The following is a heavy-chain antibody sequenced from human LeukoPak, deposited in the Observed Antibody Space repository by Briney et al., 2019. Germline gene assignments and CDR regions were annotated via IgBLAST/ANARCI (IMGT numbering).Heavy chain of an antibody. CDR3: AKDRYSGDYDGVDAFDI. CDR2: ISYDGSNK. Sequence: PGASLRLSCAASGFTFSSYAMHWVRQAPGKGLEWVAVISYDGSNKYYADSVKGRFTISRDNSKNTLYLQMNSLRAEDTAVYYCAKDRYSGDYDGVDAFDIWGQGTMVTVSS. D-gene: IGHD4-17*01. V-gene: IGHV3-30-3*01. CDR1: GFTFSSYA. J-gene: IGHJ3*02.